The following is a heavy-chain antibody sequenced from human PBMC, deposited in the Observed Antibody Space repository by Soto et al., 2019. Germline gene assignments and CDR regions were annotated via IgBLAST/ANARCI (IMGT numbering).Heavy chain of an antibody. D-gene: IGHD6-19*01. CDR1: GYTFTSYA. V-gene: IGHV1-3*01. CDR3: ARLKGWAGSDY. J-gene: IGHJ4*02. CDR2: INAGNGNT. Sequence: GASVKVSCKASGYTFTSYAMHWVRQAPGLRLEWMGWINAGNGNTKYSQKFQGRVTITRDTSAGTAYMELSSLRSEDTAVYYCARLKGWAGSDYWGQWTLLTVSS.